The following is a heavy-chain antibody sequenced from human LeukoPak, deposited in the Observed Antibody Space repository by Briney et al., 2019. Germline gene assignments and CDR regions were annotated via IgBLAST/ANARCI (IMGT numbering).Heavy chain of an antibody. J-gene: IGHJ5*02. Sequence: GASVKVSCKASGYTFTSYGISWVRQAPGQGLEWMGWISAYNGNTNYAQKPQGRVTITTDTSTSTAYMELRSLRSDDTAVYYCARGRQLVPNNWFDPWGQGTLVTVSS. CDR3: ARGRQLVPNNWFDP. CDR2: ISAYNGNT. D-gene: IGHD6-6*01. V-gene: IGHV1-18*01. CDR1: GYTFTSYG.